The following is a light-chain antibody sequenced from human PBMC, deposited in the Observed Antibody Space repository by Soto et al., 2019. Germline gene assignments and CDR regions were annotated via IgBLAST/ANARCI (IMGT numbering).Light chain of an antibody. CDR1: SGHNSYV. V-gene: IGLV4-69*01. Sequence: QAVVTQPPSASASLGASVKLTCTLSSGHNSYVIAWHQQQPEKGPRYLMKLNSDGSHSKGDGIPDRFSGSSSGAERYLTISSLQSEDEADYYCQTWSTDIRVFGGGTQLTVL. CDR3: QTWSTDIRV. J-gene: IGLJ3*02. CDR2: LNSDGSH.